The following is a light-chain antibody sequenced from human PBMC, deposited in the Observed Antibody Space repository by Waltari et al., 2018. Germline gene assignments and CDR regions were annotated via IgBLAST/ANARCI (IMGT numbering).Light chain of an antibody. CDR1: QSVSGS. V-gene: IGKV3-20*01. J-gene: IGKJ1*01. Sequence: EIVLTQSPGTLSLSPGERATLSCRASQSVSGSLAWYQQKAGQAPRLLIYGASSRATGIPDRFSGGGSGTDFSLTISRLEPEDFAVYYCQHYVRLPATFGQGTKVEI. CDR2: GAS. CDR3: QHYVRLPAT.